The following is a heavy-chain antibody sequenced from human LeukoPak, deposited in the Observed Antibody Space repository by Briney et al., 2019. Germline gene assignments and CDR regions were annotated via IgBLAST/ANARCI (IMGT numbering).Heavy chain of an antibody. CDR3: AREYSSSWFRIFDY. CDR1: GFTFSANA. V-gene: IGHV3-23*01. D-gene: IGHD6-13*01. CDR2: IYDGGSNT. J-gene: IGHJ4*02. Sequence: GGSLRLSCGATGFTFSANALSWVRQAPGKGLEWVSTIYDGGSNTNYADSVKGRFTISRDNSKNTLYQQMNSLRAEDTAVYYCAREYSSSWFRIFDYWGQGTLVTVSS.